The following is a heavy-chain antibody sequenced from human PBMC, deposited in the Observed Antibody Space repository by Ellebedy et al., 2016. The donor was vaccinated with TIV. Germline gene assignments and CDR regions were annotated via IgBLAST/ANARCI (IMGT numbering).Heavy chain of an antibody. D-gene: IGHD3-10*02. V-gene: IGHV4-59*08. J-gene: IGHJ2*01. CDR3: AKGVRYFDL. CDR1: GGSITNYY. CDR2: VYYSGAT. Sequence: MPSETLSLTCNVSGGSITNYYWSWIRQPPGRDLEWIGYVYYSGATNHNPSLTGRVRISLDTSKSQFSLELTSVTAADTAVYFCAKGVRYFDLWGRGTLVTVSS.